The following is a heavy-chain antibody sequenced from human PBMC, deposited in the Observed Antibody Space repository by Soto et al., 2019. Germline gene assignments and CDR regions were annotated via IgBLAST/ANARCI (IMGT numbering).Heavy chain of an antibody. J-gene: IGHJ4*02. V-gene: IGHV3-74*03. CDR2: INSDGSST. Sequence: EVQLVESGGGLVQPGGSLRLSCAASGFIFSGYWMHWVRRAPGKGLVWVSRINSDGSSTTYADSVKGRFTISRDNAKNTMYLQMNSLRAEDTAVYYCARLRGGSGSFIDYWGQGTLVTVSS. D-gene: IGHD3-10*01. CDR1: GFIFSGYW. CDR3: ARLRGGSGSFIDY.